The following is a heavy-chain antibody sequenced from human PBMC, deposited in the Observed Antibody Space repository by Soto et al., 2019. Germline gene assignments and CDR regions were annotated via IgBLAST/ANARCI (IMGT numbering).Heavy chain of an antibody. Sequence: GASVKVSCKASGYTFNSYGISWVRQAPGEGLEWMGWISAYNGNTNYAQKLQGRVTMTTDTSTSTAYMELRSLRSDDTAVYYCARDRGLKYSGNSGMDVWGQGTTVTVSS. D-gene: IGHD1-26*01. CDR3: ARDRGLKYSGNSGMDV. CDR1: GYTFNSYG. CDR2: ISAYNGNT. V-gene: IGHV1-18*04. J-gene: IGHJ6*02.